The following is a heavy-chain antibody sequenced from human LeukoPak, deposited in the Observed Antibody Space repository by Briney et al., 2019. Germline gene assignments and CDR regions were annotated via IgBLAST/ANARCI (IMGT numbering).Heavy chain of an antibody. Sequence: PSETLSLTCTVSRGSIRNSSYFWGWIRQPPGKGLEWIGNVFYSGSTYYNPSLKSRVTISVDTSKNQFSLKLSSVTAADTAVYYCARKLYWSGYCSSTSCYTRHPAFDYWGQGTLVTVSS. V-gene: IGHV4-39*07. CDR1: RGSIRNSSYF. J-gene: IGHJ4*02. CDR3: ARKLYWSGYCSSTSCYTRHPAFDY. CDR2: VFYSGST. D-gene: IGHD2-2*02.